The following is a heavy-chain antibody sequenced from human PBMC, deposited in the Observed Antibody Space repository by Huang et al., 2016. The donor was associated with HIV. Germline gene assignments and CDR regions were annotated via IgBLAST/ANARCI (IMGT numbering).Heavy chain of an antibody. V-gene: IGHV4-34*01. D-gene: IGHD6-6*01. CDR3: ASGPHSARTLGF. Sequence: QVRLQQWGAGLLKPSENLSLTCAVYGGSFTGYYWSWFRQPPGQGLECIGEIEHSGSTNYKPSLKSRVTMSVDTSKSQFSLKLISVTAADTAMYYWASGPHSARTLGFWGQGTLVTVSS. CDR2: IEHSGST. J-gene: IGHJ4*02. CDR1: GGSFTGYY.